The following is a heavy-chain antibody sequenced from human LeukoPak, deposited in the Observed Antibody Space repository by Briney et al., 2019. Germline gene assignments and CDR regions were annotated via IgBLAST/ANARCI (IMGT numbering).Heavy chain of an antibody. CDR1: GYTFTSYD. J-gene: IGHJ3*02. CDR3: ARDYCSSTSCRVGAFDI. CDR2: IIPIFGAA. D-gene: IGHD2-2*01. Sequence: ASVKVSCKASGYTFTSYDINWVRQAPGQGLEWMGGIIPIFGAANYAQKFQGRVTITADESTSTAYMELSSLRSEDTAVYYCARDYCSSTSCRVGAFDIWGQGTMVTVSS. V-gene: IGHV1-69*13.